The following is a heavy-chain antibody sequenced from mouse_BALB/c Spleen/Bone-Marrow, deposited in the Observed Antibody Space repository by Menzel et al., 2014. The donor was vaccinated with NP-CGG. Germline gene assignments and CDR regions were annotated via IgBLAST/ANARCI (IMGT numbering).Heavy chain of an antibody. D-gene: IGHD2-4*01. CDR1: GFTFSSYA. J-gene: IGHJ2*01. V-gene: IGHV5-6-5*01. CDR3: ARDDYDDQYYFDY. CDR2: ISSGGST. Sequence: EVKLMESGGGLVKPGGFLKLSCAASGFTFSSYAMSWVRQTPEKRLEWVASISSGGSTYYPDSVKGRFTISRDNARNILYLQMSSLRSEDTAMYYCARDDYDDQYYFDYWGQGTTLTVSS.